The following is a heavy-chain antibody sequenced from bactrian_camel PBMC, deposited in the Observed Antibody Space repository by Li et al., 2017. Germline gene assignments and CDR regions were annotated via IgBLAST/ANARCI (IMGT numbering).Heavy chain of an antibody. CDR2: IYTGGGT. J-gene: IGHJ4*01. Sequence: VQLVESGGGLVQPGGSLRLSCAASGFTYSMHYNSYYMNWVRQGPGKGLEWVASIYTGGGTYYADSVKGRFTMSRDNAKNTLYLQMNSLKTEDTAVYYCAADPRGSVYWGQGTQVTV. CDR1: GFTYSMHYNSYY. D-gene: IGHD3*01. CDR3: AADPRGSVY. V-gene: IGHV3S10*01.